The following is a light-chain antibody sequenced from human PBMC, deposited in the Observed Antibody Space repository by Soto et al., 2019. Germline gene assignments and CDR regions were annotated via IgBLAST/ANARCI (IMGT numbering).Light chain of an antibody. CDR3: QQYCSSRT. V-gene: IGKV3-20*01. J-gene: IGKJ1*01. Sequence: EIVLTQSPGTLSLSPGERATLSCRASQSVSSSYLAWYQQKPGQAPRLLIYGASSRATGIPDRFSCSGSGTDFTLTISRLEPEDFAVYYCQQYCSSRTFGQGTKVEIK. CDR1: QSVSSSY. CDR2: GAS.